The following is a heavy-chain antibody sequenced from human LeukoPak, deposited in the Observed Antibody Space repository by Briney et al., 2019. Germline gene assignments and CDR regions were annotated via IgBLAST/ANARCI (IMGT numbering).Heavy chain of an antibody. J-gene: IGHJ5*02. Sequence: PSETLSLTCTVSGGSISSSSYYWGWIRQPPGKGLEWIGSIYYSGSTYYNPSLKSRVTISVDTSKNQFSLKLSSVTAADTAVYYCARKGTGYSSSWYTPMGWFDPWGQGTLVTVSS. CDR1: GGSISSSSYY. D-gene: IGHD6-13*01. CDR2: IYYSGST. V-gene: IGHV4-39*01. CDR3: ARKGTGYSSSWYTPMGWFDP.